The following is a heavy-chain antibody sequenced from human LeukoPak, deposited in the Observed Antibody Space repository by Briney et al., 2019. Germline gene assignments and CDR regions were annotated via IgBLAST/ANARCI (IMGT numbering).Heavy chain of an antibody. V-gene: IGHV3-21*01. Sequence: GGSLRLSCEASGFSFSYYNFNWVRQAPGKGLEWVSSISSSGIDMYYADSLKGRFTISRDNAKNSLYLHMSSLRVEGTAVYYCARDRSHDDAFDLWGQGTMVTVSS. CDR2: ISSSGIDM. CDR1: GFSFSYYN. D-gene: IGHD3-16*01. J-gene: IGHJ3*01. CDR3: ARDRSHDDAFDL.